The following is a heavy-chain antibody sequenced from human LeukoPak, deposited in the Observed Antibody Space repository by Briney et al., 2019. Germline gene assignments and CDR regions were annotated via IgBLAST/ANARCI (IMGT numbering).Heavy chain of an antibody. CDR1: GYSLTSYW. Sequence: GESLKISCKGSGYSLTSYWIGWVRQMPGKGLEWMGIIHPGDSDTRYSPSFQGQVTISADKSISTAYLQWSSLKASDTAMYYCARHSVITSRIAARILDYWGQGTLVTVSS. J-gene: IGHJ4*02. V-gene: IGHV5-51*01. CDR2: IHPGDSDT. D-gene: IGHD6-6*01. CDR3: ARHSVITSRIAARILDY.